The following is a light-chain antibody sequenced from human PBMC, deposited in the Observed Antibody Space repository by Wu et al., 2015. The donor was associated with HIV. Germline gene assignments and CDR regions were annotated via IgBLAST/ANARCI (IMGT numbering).Light chain of an antibody. Sequence: CRASQSLSSSHLVWYQXKPWPGSQAPHLCCIQQGTGIPDRFSGSGSGTDFTLTISRVEPEDFAVYYCQQYGSSPPWTFGQGTKVEI. J-gene: IGKJ1*01. CDR3: QQYGSSPPWT. CDR2: CI. V-gene: IGKV3-20*01. CDR1: QSLSSSH.